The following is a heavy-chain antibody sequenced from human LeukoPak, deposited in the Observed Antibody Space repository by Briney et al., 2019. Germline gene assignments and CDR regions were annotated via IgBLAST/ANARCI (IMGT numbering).Heavy chain of an antibody. Sequence: GGSLRLSCAASGFTFSSYAMNWVRQAPGKGLEWVSSISSSSSYIYYADSVKGRFTISRDNAKNSLYLQMNSLRAEDTAVYYCAKDLNLRYFDYWGQGTLVTVSS. V-gene: IGHV3-21*04. D-gene: IGHD1-7*01. CDR2: ISSSSSYI. CDR1: GFTFSSYA. J-gene: IGHJ4*02. CDR3: AKDLNLRYFDY.